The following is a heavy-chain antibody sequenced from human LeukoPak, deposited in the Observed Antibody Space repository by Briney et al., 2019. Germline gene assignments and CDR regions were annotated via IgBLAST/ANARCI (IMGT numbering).Heavy chain of an antibody. CDR2: IYYSGST. Sequence: SETLSLTCTVSGGSISSYYWSWIRQPPGKGLEWIGYIYYSGSTNYNPSLKSRVTISVDTSKNQFSLKLSSVTAADTAVYYCARDKGAPQVRSGYNWFDPWGQGTLVTVSS. CDR1: GGSISSYY. V-gene: IGHV4-59*12. J-gene: IGHJ5*02. D-gene: IGHD3-3*01. CDR3: ARDKGAPQVRSGYNWFDP.